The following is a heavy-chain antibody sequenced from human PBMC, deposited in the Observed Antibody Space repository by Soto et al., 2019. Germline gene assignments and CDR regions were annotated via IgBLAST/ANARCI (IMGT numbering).Heavy chain of an antibody. CDR2: IYHSGST. CDR1: GGSISSSSYY. D-gene: IGHD6-19*01. Sequence: SETLSLTCTVSGGSISSSSYYWGWIRQPPGKGLNYIGYIYHSGSTYYNPSLKSRVTISVDRSKNQFSLKLSSVTAADTAVYYCARVRSGWGIDYWGQGTLVT. V-gene: IGHV4-30-2*01. J-gene: IGHJ4*02. CDR3: ARVRSGWGIDY.